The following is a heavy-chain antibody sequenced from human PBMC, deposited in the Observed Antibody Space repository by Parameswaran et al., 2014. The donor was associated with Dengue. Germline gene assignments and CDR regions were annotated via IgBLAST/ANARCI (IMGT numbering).Heavy chain of an antibody. V-gene: IGHV3-21*03. J-gene: IGHJ5*02. D-gene: IGHD2-2*01. Sequence: VRQAPGKGLEWVSSINSSSSYIYYADSVKGRFTISRDNAKNSLYLQMNSLRAEDTAVYYCAREVEYCSSTSCYLNWFDPWGQGTLVTVSS. CDR2: INSSSSYI. CDR3: AREVEYCSSTSCYLNWFDP.